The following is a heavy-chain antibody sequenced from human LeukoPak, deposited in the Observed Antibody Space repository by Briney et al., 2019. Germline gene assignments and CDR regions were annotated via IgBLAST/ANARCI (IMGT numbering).Heavy chain of an antibody. D-gene: IGHD5-18*01. J-gene: IGHJ4*02. CDR1: GYTFTSYD. CDR3: AKRGYSYGDFDY. Sequence: ASVKVSCKASGYTFTSYDNHWVRQATGQGLEWMGWVNPNSGNTGYAQKFQGRVIMTRNTSISTAYMEVSSLRSEDTAVYYCAKRGYSYGDFDYWGQGTLVTVSS. V-gene: IGHV1-8*01. CDR2: VNPNSGNT.